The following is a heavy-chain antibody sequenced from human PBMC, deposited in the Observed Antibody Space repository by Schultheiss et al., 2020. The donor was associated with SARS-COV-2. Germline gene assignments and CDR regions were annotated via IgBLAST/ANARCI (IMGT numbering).Heavy chain of an antibody. CDR1: GASISANNYY. J-gene: IGHJ4*02. V-gene: IGHV4-39*01. CDR3: ARRGYSLDY. D-gene: IGHD5-18*01. Sequence: SETLSLTCSVSGASISANNYYWAWIRQPPGKGPEWIGSVYYSGNTYYNPSLMSRVTISVDTSKRQFSLKLTSVTAADTAVYYCARRGYSLDYWGQGTLVTVSS. CDR2: VYYSGNT.